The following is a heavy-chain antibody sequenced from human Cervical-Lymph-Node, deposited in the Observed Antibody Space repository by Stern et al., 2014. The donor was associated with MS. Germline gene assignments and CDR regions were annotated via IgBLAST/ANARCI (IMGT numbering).Heavy chain of an antibody. CDR2: IYPDDSNT. D-gene: IGHD2-15*01. CDR1: GYSFATYW. CDR3: ARVYCSSGSCYSGYYYYNMDV. J-gene: IGHJ6*02. V-gene: IGHV5-51*01. Sequence: EVQLVQSGAEVKKPGDSLKISCKGSGYSFATYWIGWVRQMPGKGLEWMAIIYPDDSNTKYNPSFRGQVTISADKSISTAYLQWTSLKASDTAMYYCARVYCSSGSCYSGYYYYNMDVWGQGTTVTVSS.